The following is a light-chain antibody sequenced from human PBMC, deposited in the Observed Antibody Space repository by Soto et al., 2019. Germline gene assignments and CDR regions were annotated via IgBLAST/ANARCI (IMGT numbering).Light chain of an antibody. CDR2: DAS. V-gene: IGKV3-11*01. CDR3: PQRSNWPLT. CDR1: QSVSSY. Sequence: EIALTQSPATLSLSTGERATLSCRASQSVSSYLAWYQQKPGQAPRLLIYDASTRSTVIPARFSGSGSGTDFTLTISSLEPEAFAVDYCPQRSNWPLTFGPGTKVDIK. J-gene: IGKJ3*01.